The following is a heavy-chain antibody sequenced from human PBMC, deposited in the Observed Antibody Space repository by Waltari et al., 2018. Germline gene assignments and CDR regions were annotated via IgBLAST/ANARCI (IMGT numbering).Heavy chain of an antibody. CDR2: INGDGTST. Sequence: EVQLVESGGGLVEPGESLRLSCVASEFMFSGYWMHWVRQVPGKGLMWVARINGDGTSTYYADFAKGRFTVSRDNTNSTLNLQMSRLKVEDTGLYYCARDKDFYATGSPLDLWGHGTQVTVSS. CDR1: EFMFSGYW. D-gene: IGHD3-10*01. CDR3: ARDKDFYATGSPLDL. J-gene: IGHJ5*02. V-gene: IGHV3-74*01.